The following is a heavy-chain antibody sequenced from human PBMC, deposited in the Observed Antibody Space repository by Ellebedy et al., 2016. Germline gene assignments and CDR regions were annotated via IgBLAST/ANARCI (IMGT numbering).Heavy chain of an antibody. CDR2: ISSIGSTI. J-gene: IGHJ4*02. CDR3: ARVYGDYRIDC. CDR1: GFTFSTYS. V-gene: IGHV3-48*04. D-gene: IGHD4-17*01. Sequence: GESLKISCAASGFTFSTYSMNWVRQAPGKGLEWVSYISSIGSTIYYADSVECRFTISRDNAKNSLYLQMNSLRAEDTALYYCARVYGDYRIDCWGQGTLVTVSS.